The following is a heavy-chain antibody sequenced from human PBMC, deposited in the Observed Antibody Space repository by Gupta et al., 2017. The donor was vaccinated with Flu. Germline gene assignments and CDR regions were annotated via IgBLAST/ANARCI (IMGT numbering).Heavy chain of an antibody. D-gene: IGHD4-17*01. V-gene: IGHV1-69*02. J-gene: IGHJ2*01. CDR3: ARVGTVTPLMDWYFDL. CDR1: GGTFSSYT. Sequence: QVQLVQSGAEVKKPGSSVKVSCKASGGTFSSYTISWVRQAPGQGLEWMGRIIPILGIANYAQKCQGRVTITADKSTSTAYMELSSLRSEETAVYYCARVGTVTPLMDWYFDLWGRGTLVTVSS. CDR2: IIPILGIA.